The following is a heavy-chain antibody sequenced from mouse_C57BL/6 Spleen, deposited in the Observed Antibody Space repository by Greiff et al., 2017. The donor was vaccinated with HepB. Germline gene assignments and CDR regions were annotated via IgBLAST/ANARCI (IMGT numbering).Heavy chain of an antibody. D-gene: IGHD2-5*01. CDR1: GYTFTSYW. J-gene: IGHJ4*01. V-gene: IGHV1-50*01. CDR2: IDPSDSYT. CDR3: ARVDYSNLYAMDY. Sequence: QVQLQQPGAELVKPGASVKLSCKASGYTFTSYWMQWVKQRPGQGLEWIGEIDPSDSYTNYNQKFKGKATLTVDTSSSTAYMQLSSLTSEDSAVYYCARVDYSNLYAMDYWGQGTSVTVSS.